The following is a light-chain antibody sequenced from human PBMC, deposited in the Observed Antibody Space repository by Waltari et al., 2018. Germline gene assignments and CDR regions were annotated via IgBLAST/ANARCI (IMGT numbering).Light chain of an antibody. J-gene: IGKJ4*01. Sequence: EIVLTQSPGTLSLSPGERVTLPFSASQYITGSWMTWYIQTPGQAPRLLIYGASIRAPGVPDRFSGSGSGTDFTLTISRLEPEDSAVYYCQQYDGSVVTFGGGTKVEIK. CDR2: GAS. CDR3: QQYDGSVVT. CDR1: QYITGSW. V-gene: IGKV3-20*01.